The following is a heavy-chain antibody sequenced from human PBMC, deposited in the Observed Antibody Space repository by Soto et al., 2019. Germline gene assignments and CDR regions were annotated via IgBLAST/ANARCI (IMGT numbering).Heavy chain of an antibody. D-gene: IGHD6-6*01. J-gene: IGHJ6*02. Sequence: ASVKVSCKASGYTFTGYYMHWVRQAPGQGLEWMGWINPNSGGTNYAQKFQGRVTMTRDTSISTAYMELSRLRSDDTAVYYCARGHPGPRIAAREIPYDYYGMDVWGQGTTVTVSS. CDR1: GYTFTGYY. CDR3: ARGHPGPRIAAREIPYDYYGMDV. CDR2: INPNSGGT. V-gene: IGHV1-2*02.